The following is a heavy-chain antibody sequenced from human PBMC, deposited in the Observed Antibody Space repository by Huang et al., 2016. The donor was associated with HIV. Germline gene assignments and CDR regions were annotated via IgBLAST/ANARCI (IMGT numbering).Heavy chain of an antibody. CDR3: AKVAAGQPFHFYYYMDA. V-gene: IGHV1-69*13. D-gene: IGHD3-3*02. J-gene: IGHJ6*03. Sequence: QVNLVQSGAEVRKPGSSVKVSCKASGGTFKKYAISWVRQAPGQGLEWMGGSIPLYGSAEYAEKFQDRVTLTADGSTNTAYLELDRLTSEDTVVYYCAKVAAGQPFHFYYYMDAWGDGTTVIVSS. CDR1: GGTFKKYA. CDR2: SIPLYGSA.